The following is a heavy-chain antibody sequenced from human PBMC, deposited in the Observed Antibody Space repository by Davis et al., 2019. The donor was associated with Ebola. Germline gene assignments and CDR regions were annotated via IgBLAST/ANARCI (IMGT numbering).Heavy chain of an antibody. D-gene: IGHD3-10*01. Sequence: GESLKISCTVSGFTFGYYAMSWVRQAPGKGLEWVANIKQDGSEKYYVDSVKGRFTISRDNAKNSLYLQMNSLTDEDTAIYYCARGYGSGRHFDYWGQGTLVTVSS. J-gene: IGHJ4*02. CDR2: IKQDGSEK. V-gene: IGHV3-7*01. CDR1: GFTFGYYA. CDR3: ARGYGSGRHFDY.